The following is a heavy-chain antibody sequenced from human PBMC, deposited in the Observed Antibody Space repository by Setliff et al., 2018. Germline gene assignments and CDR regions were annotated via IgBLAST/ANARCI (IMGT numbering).Heavy chain of an antibody. CDR2: IGHTGSV. V-gene: IGHV4-38-2*02. CDR1: GYSISSVYI. J-gene: IGHJ4*02. CDR3: ARDLGHGGDSDY. D-gene: IGHD2-21*02. Sequence: SETLSLTCTVSGYSISSVYIWGWIRQPPGKGLEWVGNIGHTGSVNYNPSHKSRLTISRDTSKNQVSLKLNSVTATDTAVYYCARDLGHGGDSDYWGQGILVTVSS.